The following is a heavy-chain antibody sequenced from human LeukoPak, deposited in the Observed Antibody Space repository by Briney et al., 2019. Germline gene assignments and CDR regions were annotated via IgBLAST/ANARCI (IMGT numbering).Heavy chain of an antibody. CDR3: ARDPLGVNWFDP. V-gene: IGHV4-59*01. CDR1: GCTISSYY. Sequence: SETLSLTCTVSGCTISSYYWSWIRQAPGKGLEWIGYIYYSGSTNYNPSLKSRVTISVGTSKNQFSLKLSSVTAADTAVYDCARDPLGVNWFDPWGQGTLVTVSS. J-gene: IGHJ5*02. CDR2: IYYSGST.